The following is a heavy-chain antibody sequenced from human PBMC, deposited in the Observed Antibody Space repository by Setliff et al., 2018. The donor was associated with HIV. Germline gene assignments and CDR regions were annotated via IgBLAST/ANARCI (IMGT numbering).Heavy chain of an antibody. V-gene: IGHV3-7*01. CDR2: IDEHGEKR. CDR1: GFDFSGFW. CDR3: ARPGRSNYWDSFDY. J-gene: IGHJ4*02. Sequence: PGGSLRLSCAASGFDFSGFWMSWARQAPGKGLEWVANIDEHGEKRYYVGSLKGRFTISRDNAKNSLYLQMNSLRVDDTAVYYCARPGRSNYWDSFDYWGQGILVTVSS. D-gene: IGHD3-10*01.